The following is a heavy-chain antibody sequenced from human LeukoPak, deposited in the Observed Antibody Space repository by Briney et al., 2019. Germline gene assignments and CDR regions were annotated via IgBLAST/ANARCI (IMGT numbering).Heavy chain of an antibody. J-gene: IGHJ4*02. D-gene: IGHD3-10*01. Sequence: ASVKVSCKASGYTFTGYYMHWVRQAPGQGLEWMGWINPNSGGTNYAQKFQGRVTMTRDTSTSTVYMELSRLRSDDTAVYYCATRVGGGSYYVFDYWGQGTLVTVSS. CDR3: ATRVGGGSYYVFDY. V-gene: IGHV1-2*02. CDR1: GYTFTGYY. CDR2: INPNSGGT.